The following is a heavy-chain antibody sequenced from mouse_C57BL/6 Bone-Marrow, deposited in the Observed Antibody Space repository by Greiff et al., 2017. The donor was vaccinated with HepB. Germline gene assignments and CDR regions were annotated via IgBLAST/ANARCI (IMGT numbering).Heavy chain of an antibody. CDR3: ARTGYFDY. Sequence: EVKLVESGGGLVKPGGSLKLSCAASGFTFSDYGVHWVRQAPEKGLEWVAYISSGSSTIYYADTVKGRFTISRDNAKNTLFLQMTSLRSEDTAMYYCARTGYFDYWGQGTTLTVSS. CDR1: GFTFSDYG. J-gene: IGHJ2*01. V-gene: IGHV5-17*01. CDR2: ISSGSSTI.